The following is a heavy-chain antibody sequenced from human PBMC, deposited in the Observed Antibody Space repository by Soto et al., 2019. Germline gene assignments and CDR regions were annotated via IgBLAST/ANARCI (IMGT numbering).Heavy chain of an antibody. J-gene: IGHJ6*03. CDR1: GFTFSSYS. CDR2: ISSSSSTI. CDR3: ARDIVVVPAASDGESDYYYYYMDV. D-gene: IGHD2-2*01. V-gene: IGHV3-48*01. Sequence: GGSLRLSCAASGFTFSSYSMNWVRQAPGKGLEWVSYISSSSSTIYYADSVKGRFTISRDNAKNSLYLQMNSLRAEDTAVYYCARDIVVVPAASDGESDYYYYYMDVWGKGTTVTVSS.